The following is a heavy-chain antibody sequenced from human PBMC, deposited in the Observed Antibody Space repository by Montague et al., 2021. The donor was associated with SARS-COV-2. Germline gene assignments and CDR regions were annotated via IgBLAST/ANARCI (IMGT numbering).Heavy chain of an antibody. D-gene: IGHD2-2*01. CDR3: ANFRRTQLLFGTLYYGMDV. Sequence: SETLSLTCTGAGGSISNYYRSWIRQPAGKRLEWIGRSYASGNTNYNPSLKSRVTMSVDTSKNQFSLKLSSVTAADTAVYYCANFRRTQLLFGTLYYGMDVGGQGTTVTVYS. CDR2: SYASGNT. J-gene: IGHJ6*02. V-gene: IGHV4-4*07. CDR1: GGSISNYY.